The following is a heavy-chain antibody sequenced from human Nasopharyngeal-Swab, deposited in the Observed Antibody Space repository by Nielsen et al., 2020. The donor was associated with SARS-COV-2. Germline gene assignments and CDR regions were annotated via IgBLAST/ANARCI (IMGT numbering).Heavy chain of an antibody. Sequence: VRQMPGKGLEWVSAISGSGGSTYYADSVKGRFTISRDNSKNTLYLQMNSLRAEDTAVYYCAKTLDQYSSSWYRFYWGQGTLVTVSP. J-gene: IGHJ4*02. CDR3: AKTLDQYSSSWYRFY. CDR2: ISGSGGST. V-gene: IGHV3-23*01. D-gene: IGHD6-13*01.